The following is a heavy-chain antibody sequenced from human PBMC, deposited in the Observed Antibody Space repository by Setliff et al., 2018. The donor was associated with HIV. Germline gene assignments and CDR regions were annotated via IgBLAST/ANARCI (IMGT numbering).Heavy chain of an antibody. CDR2: FVNSNEI. Sequence: GGSLRLSCEASGFTLTMFSMHWVRQAPGKGPEWLGFVNSNEIDYADSVRGRFTISRDNGKNAVYLQMNSLTAEDTALYYCVRDLARVIAHWGQGTLVTSPQ. J-gene: IGHJ4*02. CDR1: GFTLTMFS. V-gene: IGHV3-21*01. D-gene: IGHD2-21*01. CDR3: VRDLARVIAH.